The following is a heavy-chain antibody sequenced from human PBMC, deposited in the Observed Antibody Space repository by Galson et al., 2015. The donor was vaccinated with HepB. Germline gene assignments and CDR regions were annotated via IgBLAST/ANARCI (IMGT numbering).Heavy chain of an antibody. J-gene: IGHJ5*02. CDR2: INPNSGGT. V-gene: IGHV1-2*06. CDR1: GYTFTGYY. D-gene: IGHD3-22*01. Sequence: SVKVSCKASGYTFTGYYMHWVRQAPGQGLEWMGRINPNSGGTNYAQKFQGRVTMTRDTSISTAYMELSRLRSDDTAVYYCARLYYCDSSGYQINWFDTWGQGTLVTVSS. CDR3: ARLYYCDSSGYQINWFDT.